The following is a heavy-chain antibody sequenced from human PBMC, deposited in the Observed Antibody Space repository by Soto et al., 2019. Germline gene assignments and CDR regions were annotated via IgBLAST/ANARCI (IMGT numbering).Heavy chain of an antibody. J-gene: IGHJ5*02. CDR2: ISAYNGNT. CDR3: ARDLRLGAAAGRWFDP. Sequence: ASVKVSCKASGYTFTSYGISWVRQAPGQGLEWMGWISAYNGNTNYAQKLQGRVTMTTDTSTSTAYMELRSLRSDDTAVYYCARDLRLGAAAGRWFDPWGQRTLVTVSS. V-gene: IGHV1-18*01. D-gene: IGHD6-13*01. CDR1: GYTFTSYG.